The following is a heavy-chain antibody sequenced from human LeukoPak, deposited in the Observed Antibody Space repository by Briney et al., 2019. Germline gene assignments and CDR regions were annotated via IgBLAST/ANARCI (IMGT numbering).Heavy chain of an antibody. CDR3: AKCLYSGSYLYYYYYMDV. D-gene: IGHD1-26*01. CDR1: GFPFSTND. Sequence: GGSLRLSCAASGFPFSTNDMTWVRQAPGKGLEWVSAISGSASGGTTYGDSVKGRFTISRDNSKNTLYLQMNSLRAEDTAVYYCAKCLYSGSYLYYYYYMDVWGKGTTATVSS. V-gene: IGHV3-23*01. CDR2: ISGSASGGT. J-gene: IGHJ6*03.